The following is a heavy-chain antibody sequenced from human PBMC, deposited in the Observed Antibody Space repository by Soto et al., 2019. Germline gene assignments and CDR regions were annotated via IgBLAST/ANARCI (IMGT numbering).Heavy chain of an antibody. CDR3: AKDYDYARSGCYSSYYLDS. CDR2: ISSDGSNR. Sequence: QVYLVESGGGVGQPGRSLRLSCAVSGFTFPNFAMHWVRQVPGKGLEWVALISSDGSNRYYADSVKGRVTISRDNSKNTLYRQMNSLRTEDTAVFFCAKDYDYARSGCYSSYYLDSWGQGTLVTVSS. V-gene: IGHV3-30*18. D-gene: IGHD3-10*01. CDR1: GFTFPNFA. J-gene: IGHJ4*02.